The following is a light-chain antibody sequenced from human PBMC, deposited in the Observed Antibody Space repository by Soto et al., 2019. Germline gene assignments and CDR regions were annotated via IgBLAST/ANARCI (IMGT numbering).Light chain of an antibody. Sequence: EIVLTQSPGTLSLSPGERATLSCRASQSVSSNNLAWYQQKPGQAPRLLIYGASTRATGVPARFSGSGSGTDFTLTISSLEPEDFAVYYCHQRSNWPPDTFGQGTRLEIK. V-gene: IGKV3-11*01. J-gene: IGKJ5*01. CDR2: GAS. CDR3: HQRSNWPPDT. CDR1: QSVSSN.